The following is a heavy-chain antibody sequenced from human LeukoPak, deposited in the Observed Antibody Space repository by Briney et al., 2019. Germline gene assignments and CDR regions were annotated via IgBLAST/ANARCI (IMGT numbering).Heavy chain of an antibody. V-gene: IGHV3-30-3*01. CDR3: ARVAVIVVADDAFDI. Sequence: PGGSLRLSCAVSRFSFSSYAMHWVRQAPGKGLEWVAVISYDGSNKYYADSVKGRFTISRDNSKNTLYLQMNSLRAEDTAVYYCARVAVIVVADDAFDIWGQGTMVTVSS. J-gene: IGHJ3*02. CDR1: RFSFSSYA. CDR2: ISYDGSNK. D-gene: IGHD3-22*01.